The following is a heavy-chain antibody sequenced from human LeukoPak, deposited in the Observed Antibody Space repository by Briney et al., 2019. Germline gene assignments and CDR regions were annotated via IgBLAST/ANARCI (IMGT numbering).Heavy chain of an antibody. J-gene: IGHJ6*03. CDR1: GGSVSGDS. CDR3: ARNGFRTYCGTDCYSDYMDV. D-gene: IGHD2-21*02. Sequence: SETLSLTCTVSGGSVSGDSWTRIRQPAGKGLEWIGYIYYTGAINYSPSLMGRVAMSVDTSQNQFSLKLTSVTAADTAVYYCARNGFRTYCGTDCYSDYMDVWGKGTTVIVSS. V-gene: IGHV4-59*02. CDR2: IYYTGAI.